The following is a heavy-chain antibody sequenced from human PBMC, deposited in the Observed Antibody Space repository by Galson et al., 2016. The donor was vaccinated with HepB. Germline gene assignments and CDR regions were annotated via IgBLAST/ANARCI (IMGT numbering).Heavy chain of an antibody. D-gene: IGHD6-19*01. V-gene: IGHV4-59*01. Sequence: ETLSLTCTVSGGSISGYYLSWIRQPPGKGLEWIGYIYYSGRTNYNPSLKSRVTISVDTSKNQFSLKLSSVTAADTAVYYCARDDSGGWYGFHYGMDVWGQGITVTVSS. J-gene: IGHJ6*02. CDR2: IYYSGRT. CDR3: ARDDSGGWYGFHYGMDV. CDR1: GGSISGYY.